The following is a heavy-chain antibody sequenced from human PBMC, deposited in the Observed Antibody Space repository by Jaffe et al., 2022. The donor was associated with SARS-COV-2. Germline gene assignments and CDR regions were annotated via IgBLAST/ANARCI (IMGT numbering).Heavy chain of an antibody. D-gene: IGHD5-18*01. V-gene: IGHV3-66*02. CDR3: ATTKGTWIQLWSDYYYGMDV. Sequence: EVQLVESGGGLVQPGGSLRLSCAASGFTVSSNYMSWVRQAPGKGLEWVSVIYSGGSTYYADSVKGRFTISRDNSKNTLYLQMNSLRAEDTAVYYCATTKGTWIQLWSDYYYGMDVWGQGTTVTVSS. CDR1: GFTVSSNY. CDR2: IYSGGST. J-gene: IGHJ6*02.